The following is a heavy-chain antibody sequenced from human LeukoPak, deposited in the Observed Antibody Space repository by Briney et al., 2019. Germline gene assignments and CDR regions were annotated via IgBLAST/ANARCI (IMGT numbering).Heavy chain of an antibody. D-gene: IGHD4-17*01. CDR3: ARARCGGYRDYGDCADAFDI. CDR2: IYYSGST. Sequence: GSLRLSCAASGFTFSDYYMSWIRQPPGKGLEWIGYIYYSGSTNYNPSLKSRVTISVDTSKNQFSLKLSSVTAADTAVYYCARARCGGYRDYGDCADAFDIWGQGTMVTVSS. CDR1: GFTFSDYY. V-gene: IGHV4-59*01. J-gene: IGHJ3*02.